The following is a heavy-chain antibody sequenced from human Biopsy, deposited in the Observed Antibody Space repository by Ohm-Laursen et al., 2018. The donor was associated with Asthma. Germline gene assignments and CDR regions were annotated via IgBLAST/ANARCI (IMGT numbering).Heavy chain of an antibody. CDR2: IYSGGTS. CDR3: ARGDSSNWSHYYFDY. CDR1: GFAVSRDH. Sequence: SLRLSYSASGFAVSRDHMFWVRQAPGKGLEWVSVIYSGGTSHTADSVRGRFTISRDYSKNTLYLQMHSLRVEDTAVYYCARGDSSNWSHYYFDYWGQGTLVTVSS. D-gene: IGHD3-22*01. J-gene: IGHJ4*02. V-gene: IGHV3-53*01.